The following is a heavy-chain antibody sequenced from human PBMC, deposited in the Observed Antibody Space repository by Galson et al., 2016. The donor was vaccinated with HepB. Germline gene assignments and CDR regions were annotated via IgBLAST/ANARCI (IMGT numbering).Heavy chain of an antibody. D-gene: IGHD6-13*01. Sequence: SLRLSCAASGLTFSNYGMHWVRQAPGKGLEWVAVIRDDGSTKYYVDSVKGRFTISRDNSKNTLYLQMNSLRAEDTAVYYCARGYSSSRYLYYVDYWGQGTLVTVSS. CDR2: IRDDGSTK. V-gene: IGHV3-33*01. J-gene: IGHJ4*02. CDR1: GLTFSNYG. CDR3: ARGYSSSRYLYYVDY.